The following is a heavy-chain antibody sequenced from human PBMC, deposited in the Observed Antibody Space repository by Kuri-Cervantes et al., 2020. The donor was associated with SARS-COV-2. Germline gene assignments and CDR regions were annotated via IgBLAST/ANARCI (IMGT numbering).Heavy chain of an antibody. V-gene: IGHV4-39*07. CDR1: GGSISSSSYY. Sequence: SETLSLTCTVSGGSISSSSYYWGWIRQPPGKGLEWIGSIYYSGSTNYNPSLKSRVTISVDTSKNQFSLKLSSVTAADTAVYYCARGLHIVVGDYYYGMDVWGQGTTVTGSS. CDR2: IYYSGST. D-gene: IGHD2-21*01. J-gene: IGHJ6*01. CDR3: ARGLHIVVGDYYYGMDV.